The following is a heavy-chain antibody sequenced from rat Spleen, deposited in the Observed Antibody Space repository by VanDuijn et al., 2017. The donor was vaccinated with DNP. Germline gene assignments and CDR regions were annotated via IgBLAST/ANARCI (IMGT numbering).Heavy chain of an antibody. D-gene: IGHD1-4*01. V-gene: IGHV3-1*01. CDR3: ARWPGYNPPYAMDA. J-gene: IGHJ4*01. CDR2: ISFSGSP. Sequence: EVQLQESGPGLVEPSQSLSLTCSVTGSSITSNYWGWIRQFPGNKMEYIGHISFSGSPNYNPSLKSRISITRDTSKNLFFLHLDSVTTEDTATYFCARWPGYNPPYAMDAWGQGTSVTVSS. CDR1: GSSITSNY.